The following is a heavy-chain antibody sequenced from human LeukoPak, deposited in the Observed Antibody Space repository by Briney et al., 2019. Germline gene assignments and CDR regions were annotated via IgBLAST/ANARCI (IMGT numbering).Heavy chain of an antibody. Sequence: SETLSLTCTVSGGSVSSSTYYWGWIRQPPGKGLEWIASIYYTGHNYYNPSLKSRVTISVDTSKNHFSLNLNSATAADTAVYYCARQQCNGGSCYSRAIWFDPWGQGTLVSVSS. CDR2: IYYTGHN. CDR3: ARQQCNGGSCYSRAIWFDP. CDR1: GGSVSSSTYY. J-gene: IGHJ5*02. V-gene: IGHV4-39*01. D-gene: IGHD2-15*01.